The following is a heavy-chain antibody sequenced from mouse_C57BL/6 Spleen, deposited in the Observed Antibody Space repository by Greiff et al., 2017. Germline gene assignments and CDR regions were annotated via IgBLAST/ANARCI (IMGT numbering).Heavy chain of an antibody. J-gene: IGHJ3*01. V-gene: IGHV14-4*01. Sequence: DVKLVESGAELVRPGASVKLSCTASGFNIKDDYMHWVKQRPEQGLEWIGWIDPENGDTEYASKCQGKATITADTSSNTAYLQLSSLTSEDTAVYYCTTQMIYYGNPAWFAYWGQGTLVTVSA. CDR2: IDPENGDT. D-gene: IGHD2-1*01. CDR3: TTQMIYYGNPAWFAY. CDR1: GFNIKDDY.